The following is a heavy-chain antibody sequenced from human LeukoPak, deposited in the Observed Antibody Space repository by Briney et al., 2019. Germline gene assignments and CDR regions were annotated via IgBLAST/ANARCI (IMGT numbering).Heavy chain of an antibody. D-gene: IGHD3-22*01. V-gene: IGHV3-30-3*01. Sequence: PGGSLRLSCAASGFTFSSYAMHWVRQAPGKGLEWVAVISYDGSNKYYADSVKGRFTISRDNAKNTLYLQMNSLRAEDTAVYYCARLLYYYDSSGYYLDAFDIWGQGTMVTVSS. CDR3: ARLLYYYDSSGYYLDAFDI. J-gene: IGHJ3*02. CDR1: GFTFSSYA. CDR2: ISYDGSNK.